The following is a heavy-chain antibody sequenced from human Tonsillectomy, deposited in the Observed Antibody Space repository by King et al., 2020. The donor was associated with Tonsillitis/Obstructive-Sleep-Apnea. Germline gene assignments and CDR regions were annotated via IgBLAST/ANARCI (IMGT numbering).Heavy chain of an antibody. CDR3: ARDQYYDFWSGYYRGAWGTLDYFDY. D-gene: IGHD3-3*01. Sequence: DVQLVESGGGLVKPGGSLRLSCAASGFTFSSYSMNWVRQAPGKGLEWVSSISSSSSYIYYADSVKGRFTISRDNAKNSLYLQMNSLRAEDTAVYYCARDQYYDFWSGYYRGAWGTLDYFDYWGQGTLVTVSS. V-gene: IGHV3-21*01. J-gene: IGHJ4*02. CDR1: GFTFSSYS. CDR2: ISSSSSYI.